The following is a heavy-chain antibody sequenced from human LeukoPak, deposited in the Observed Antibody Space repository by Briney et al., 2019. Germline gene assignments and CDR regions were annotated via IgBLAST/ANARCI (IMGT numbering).Heavy chain of an antibody. CDR2: IFYTGRT. CDR1: GGSISNSNYY. CDR3: ARESGVIF. V-gene: IGHV4-39*07. J-gene: IGHJ4*02. D-gene: IGHD2-21*01. Sequence: SSETLSLTCTVSGGSISNSNYYWGWVRQPPGKGLEWIGTIFYTGRTYYTPSLKSRVTISVDTSKNQFSLKLSSVTAADTAVYYCARESGVIFWGQGTLVTVSS.